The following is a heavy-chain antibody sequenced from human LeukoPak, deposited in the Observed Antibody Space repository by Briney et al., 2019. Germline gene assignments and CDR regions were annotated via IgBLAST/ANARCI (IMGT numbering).Heavy chain of an antibody. D-gene: IGHD4-11*01. CDR3: ARDPYKNKDYTNYGAFDI. CDR2: IKYDGREI. CDR1: DFSFSDSW. J-gene: IGHJ3*02. V-gene: IGHV3-7*01. Sequence: GGPLRLSCIASDFSFSDSWMTWVRKAPGKGLEWVASIKYDGREIQYVDSVKGRFTISRDNAKRSLYLEMASLRVEDTAVFYCARDPYKNKDYTNYGAFDIWGQGTMVTVSS.